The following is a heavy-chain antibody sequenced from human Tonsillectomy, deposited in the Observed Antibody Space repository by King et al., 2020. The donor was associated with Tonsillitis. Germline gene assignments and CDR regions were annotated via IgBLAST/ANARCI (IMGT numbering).Heavy chain of an antibody. Sequence: HVQLVESGGGVVQPGRSLTLSCAASGFTFNYYAMHWVRQPPGRGLEWVALISSDGTRKSSADSMQGRYTISRDNSKNTLFLQMKSLRAEDMAVYYCARDLGLPVTFAFDVWGHGTVVTVSS. CDR1: GFTFNYYA. V-gene: IGHV3-30*01. D-gene: IGHD2-21*02. J-gene: IGHJ3*01. CDR2: ISSDGTRK. CDR3: ARDLGLPVTFAFDV.